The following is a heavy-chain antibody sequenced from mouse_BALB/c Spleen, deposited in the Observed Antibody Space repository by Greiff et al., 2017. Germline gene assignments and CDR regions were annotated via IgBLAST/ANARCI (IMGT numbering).Heavy chain of an antibody. V-gene: IGHV2-6-2*01. Sequence: VQGVESGPDLVAPSQSLSITCTVSGFSLTSYGVHWVRQPPGKGLEWLVVIWSDGSTTYNSALKSRLSISKDNSKSQVFLKMNSLQTDDTAMYYCATSYDHDGAWFAYWGQGTLVTVSA. J-gene: IGHJ3*01. CDR1: GFSLTSYG. CDR3: ATSYDHDGAWFAY. D-gene: IGHD2-4*01. CDR2: IWSDGST.